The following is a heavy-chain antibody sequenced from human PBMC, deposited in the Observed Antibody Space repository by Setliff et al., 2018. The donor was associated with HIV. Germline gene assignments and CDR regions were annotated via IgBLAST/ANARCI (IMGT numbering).Heavy chain of an antibody. CDR1: GYSIRSGYY. J-gene: IGHJ5*02. CDR2: MFRTGTS. Sequence: PSETLSLTCAVSGYSIRSGYYWGWIRQSPGKGLEWIGTMFRTGTSYYNPSLTSRVTISQDTSKNKFSLKLSSVTAADTAVYYCARILVAAAGTGFDPWGQGILVTVSS. D-gene: IGHD6-13*01. CDR3: ARILVAAAGTGFDP. V-gene: IGHV4-38-2*01.